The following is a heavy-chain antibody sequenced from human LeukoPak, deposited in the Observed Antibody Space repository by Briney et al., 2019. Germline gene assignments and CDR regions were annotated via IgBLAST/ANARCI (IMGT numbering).Heavy chain of an antibody. J-gene: IGHJ5*02. CDR2: ISAYNGNT. CDR3: ARVNQLLKHLRFDP. D-gene: IGHD2-2*01. CDR1: GYTFTSYG. V-gene: IGHV1-18*01. Sequence: ASVKVSCKASGYTFTSYGISWVRQAPGQGLEWRGWISAYNGNTNYAQKFQGRVTMTRDTSISTAYMELSRLRSDDTAVYYCARVNQLLKHLRFDPWGQGTLVTVSS.